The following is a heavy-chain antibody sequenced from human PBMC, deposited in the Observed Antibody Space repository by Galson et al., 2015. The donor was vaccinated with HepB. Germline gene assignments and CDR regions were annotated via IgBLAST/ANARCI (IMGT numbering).Heavy chain of an antibody. CDR2: ISGSGGST. D-gene: IGHD2-15*01. Sequence: SLRLSCAASGFTLSSYAMSWVRQAPGKGLEWVSAISGSGGSTYYADSVKGRFTISRDNSKNTLYLQMNSLRAEDTAVYYCAKDLTVIRSCYDYWGQGTLVTVSS. CDR3: AKDLTVIRSCYDY. CDR1: GFTLSSYA. V-gene: IGHV3-23*01. J-gene: IGHJ4*02.